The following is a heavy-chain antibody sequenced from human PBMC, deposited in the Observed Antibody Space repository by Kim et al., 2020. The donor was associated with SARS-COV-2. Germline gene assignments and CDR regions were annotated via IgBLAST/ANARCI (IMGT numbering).Heavy chain of an antibody. CDR2: ISQSGQST. J-gene: IGHJ4*02. V-gene: IGHV3-23*01. Sequence: GGSLRLSCAASGFIFSNYAMSWVRQGPGKGLEWISAISQSGQSTYYADSVRGRFTISRDNAKNTLSVQLSRLRDEDTALYYCVKESRGASTGNSFDFWGQGTLVTVSS. CDR3: VKESRGASTGNSFDF. CDR1: GFIFSNYA. D-gene: IGHD2-2*01.